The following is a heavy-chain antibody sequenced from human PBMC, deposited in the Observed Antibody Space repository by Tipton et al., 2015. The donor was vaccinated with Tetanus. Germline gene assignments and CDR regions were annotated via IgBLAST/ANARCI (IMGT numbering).Heavy chain of an antibody. J-gene: IGHJ4*02. CDR1: GFRFSGYY. CDR2: DSPSGTNT. CDR3: ASGVTLDY. D-gene: IGHD3-10*01. Sequence: GSLRLSCVGSGFRFSGYYMTWIRQSPGKGLEWVSYDSPSGTNTQYGESGKGRFIVSRDNAKNSMYLQINKLRDDDTAVYYRASGVTLDYWGQGTVVSVSS. V-gene: IGHV3-11*06.